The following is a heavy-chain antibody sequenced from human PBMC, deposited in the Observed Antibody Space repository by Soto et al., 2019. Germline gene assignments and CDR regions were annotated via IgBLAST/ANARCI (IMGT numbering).Heavy chain of an antibody. J-gene: IGHJ6*02. CDR2: IIPIFGTA. CDR3: ARDAAYCGGDCEGDYYYGMDV. D-gene: IGHD2-21*02. CDR1: GGTFSSYA. Sequence: QVQLVQSGAEVKKPGSSVKVSCKASGGTFSSYAISWVRQAPGQGLEWMGGIIPIFGTANYAQKFQGRVTITADKSTSTAYMELSSQRSEDTAVYYCARDAAYCGGDCEGDYYYGMDVWGQGTTVTVSS. V-gene: IGHV1-69*06.